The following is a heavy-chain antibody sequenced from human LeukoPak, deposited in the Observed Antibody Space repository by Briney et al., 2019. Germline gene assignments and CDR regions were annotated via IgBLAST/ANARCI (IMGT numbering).Heavy chain of an antibody. J-gene: IGHJ4*02. CDR1: GDSVSSGSFY. V-gene: IGHV4-31*03. D-gene: IGHD3-22*01. Sequence: SETLSLTCTVSGDSVSSGSFYWSWIRQPPGKGLEWIGYIYYSGSTYYNPSPKSRVTISVDTSKNQFSLKLSSVTAADTAVYYCARSAHYYDSSGYYFNYWGQGTLVTVSS. CDR2: IYYSGST. CDR3: ARSAHYYDSSGYYFNY.